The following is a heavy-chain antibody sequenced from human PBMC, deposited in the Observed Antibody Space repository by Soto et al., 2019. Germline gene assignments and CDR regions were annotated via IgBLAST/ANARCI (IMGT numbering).Heavy chain of an antibody. Sequence: QLQLQESGPGLVKPSETLSLTCTVSGGSISSSSYYWGWIRQPPGKGLEWIGSIYYSGSTYYNPSLKSRVTISVDTSKNQFSLKLSSVTAADTAVYYCATYTTVTLFDYWGQGTLVTVSS. J-gene: IGHJ4*02. CDR2: IYYSGST. CDR1: GGSISSSSYY. D-gene: IGHD4-17*01. CDR3: ATYTTVTLFDY. V-gene: IGHV4-39*01.